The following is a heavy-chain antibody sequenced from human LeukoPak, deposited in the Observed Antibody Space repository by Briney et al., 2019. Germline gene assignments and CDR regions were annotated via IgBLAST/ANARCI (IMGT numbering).Heavy chain of an antibody. Sequence: GRSLRLSCAASGFTFSSYGMHWVRQAPGKGLEGVAVIWYDGSNKYYADSVKGRFTISRDNSKNTLYLQMNSLRAEDTAVYYCARDLPSGYSYYYYGMDVWGQGTTVTVSS. CDR3: ARDLPSGYSYYYYGMDV. V-gene: IGHV3-33*01. D-gene: IGHD3-10*01. CDR1: GFTFSSYG. CDR2: IWYDGSNK. J-gene: IGHJ6*02.